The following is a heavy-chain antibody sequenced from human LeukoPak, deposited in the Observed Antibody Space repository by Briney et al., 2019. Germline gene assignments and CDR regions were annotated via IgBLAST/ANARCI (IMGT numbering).Heavy chain of an antibody. CDR1: GFTVSSNY. J-gene: IGHJ5*02. CDR3: ARVPLNYDILTGYYGGNWFDP. D-gene: IGHD3-9*01. Sequence: GGSLRLSCAASGFTVSSNYMSWVRQAPGKGLEWVSIIYSGGSTYYADSVKGRFTISRDNSKNTVYLQMNSLRAEDTAVYYCARVPLNYDILTGYYGGNWFDPWGQGTLVTVSS. V-gene: IGHV3-66*01. CDR2: IYSGGST.